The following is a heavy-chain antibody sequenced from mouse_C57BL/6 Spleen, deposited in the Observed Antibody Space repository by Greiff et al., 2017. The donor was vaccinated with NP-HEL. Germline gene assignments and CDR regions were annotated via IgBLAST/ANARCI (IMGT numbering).Heavy chain of an antibody. CDR2: ISYDGSN. CDR3: ARVYYYGSSSYAMDY. CDR1: GYSITSGYY. V-gene: IGHV3-6*01. J-gene: IGHJ4*01. D-gene: IGHD1-1*01. Sequence: EVQRVESGPGLVKPSQSLSLTCSVTGYSITSGYYWNWIRQFPGNKLEWMGYISYDGSNNYNPSLKNRISITRDTSKNQFFLKLNSVTTEDTATYYCARVYYYGSSSYAMDYWGQGTSVTVSS.